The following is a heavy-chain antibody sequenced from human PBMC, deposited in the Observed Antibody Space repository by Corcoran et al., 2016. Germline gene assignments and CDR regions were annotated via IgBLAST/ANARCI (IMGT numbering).Heavy chain of an antibody. CDR2: INPNSGGT. Sequence: QVQLVQAGAEEKKPGASVKVSCKASGYTFTGYYMHWVRQAPGQGLEWMGWINPNSGGTNYAQEFQGRVTMTRATSISTAYMELCRLRSDDTAVYYCARVKYCSSTSCSLDYWGQGTLVTVSS. J-gene: IGHJ4*01. V-gene: IGHV1-2*02. CDR3: ARVKYCSSTSCSLDY. D-gene: IGHD2-2*01. CDR1: GYTFTGYY.